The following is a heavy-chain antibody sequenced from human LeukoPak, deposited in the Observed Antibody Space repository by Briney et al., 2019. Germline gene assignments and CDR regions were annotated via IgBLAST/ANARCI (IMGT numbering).Heavy chain of an antibody. D-gene: IGHD6-19*01. V-gene: IGHV1-69*04. CDR2: IIPILGIA. Sequence: SVNVSFTASGGTFTSYTISWVRQAPGQGLEWMGRIIPILGIANYAQKFQGRVTITADKSTSTAYMELSSLRSEDTAVYYCARDHPVGHSSGWYPFDYWGQGTLVTVSS. CDR1: GGTFTSYT. J-gene: IGHJ4*02. CDR3: ARDHPVGHSSGWYPFDY.